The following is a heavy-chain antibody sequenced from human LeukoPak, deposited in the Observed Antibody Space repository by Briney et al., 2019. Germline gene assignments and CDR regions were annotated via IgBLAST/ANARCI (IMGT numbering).Heavy chain of an antibody. D-gene: IGHD5-24*01. Sequence: GGSVRLSCAASGFTFNSYSMNWVRQAPGKGLEWVSFISSSSSTIYYADSVKGRFTISRDNAKNSLYLQMNSLRAEDTAVYFCARESYEMATATRTYYFDYWGQGTLVTVSS. V-gene: IGHV3-48*01. CDR2: ISSSSSTI. CDR3: ARESYEMATATRTYYFDY. CDR1: GFTFNSYS. J-gene: IGHJ4*02.